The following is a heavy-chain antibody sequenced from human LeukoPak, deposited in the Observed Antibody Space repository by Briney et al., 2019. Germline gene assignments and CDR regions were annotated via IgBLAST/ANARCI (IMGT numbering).Heavy chain of an antibody. V-gene: IGHV3-21*01. CDR3: ARSKGIVVVPAAMSY. J-gene: IGHJ4*02. Sequence: PGGSLRLSCAASGFTFSSYSMNWLRQAPGKGLEWVSSISSSSSYIYYADSVKGRFTISRDKAKNSLYLQMNSLRAEDTAVYYCARSKGIVVVPAAMSYWGQGTLVTVSS. CDR2: ISSSSSYI. D-gene: IGHD2-2*01. CDR1: GFTFSSYS.